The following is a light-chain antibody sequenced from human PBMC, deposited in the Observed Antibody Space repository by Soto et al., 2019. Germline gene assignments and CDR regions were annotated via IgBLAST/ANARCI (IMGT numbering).Light chain of an antibody. CDR3: TSFSSTTPIV. V-gene: IGLV2-14*03. Sequence: QSALTQPASVSGSPGQSIIISCTGTSSDIGAYNYVAWYQHHPGKAPKLMIYDVNSRPSGVSNRFSGSKSGNTASLTISGLQPEDEADYYCTSFSSTTPIVFGGGTKL. CDR1: SSDIGAYNY. J-gene: IGLJ3*02. CDR2: DVN.